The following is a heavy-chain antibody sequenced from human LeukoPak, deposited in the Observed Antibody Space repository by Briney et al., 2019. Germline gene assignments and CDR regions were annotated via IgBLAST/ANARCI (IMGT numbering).Heavy chain of an antibody. Sequence: SETLSLTCAVSGGSISSGGYSWSWIRQPPGKGLEWIGYIYHSGSTYYNPSLKSRVTISVDRSKNQFSLKLSSVTAADTAVYYCARGKYSYGWVVWFDPLGQGTLVTVSS. D-gene: IGHD5-18*01. CDR1: GGSISSGGYS. CDR2: IYHSGST. J-gene: IGHJ5*02. CDR3: ARGKYSYGWVVWFDP. V-gene: IGHV4-30-2*01.